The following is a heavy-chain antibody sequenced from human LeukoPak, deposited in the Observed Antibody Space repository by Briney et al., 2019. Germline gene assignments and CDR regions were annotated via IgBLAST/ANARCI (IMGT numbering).Heavy chain of an antibody. CDR3: ARENRYSSSWQLMGY. CDR2: INPSGGST. V-gene: IGHV1-46*01. Sequence: GASVKVSCKASGYTFTSYGISWVRQAPGQGLEWMGIINPSGGSTSYAQKFQGRVTMTRDTSTSTVYMELSSLRSEDTAVYYCARENRYSSSWQLMGYWGQGTLVTVSS. CDR1: GYTFTSYG. J-gene: IGHJ4*02. D-gene: IGHD6-13*01.